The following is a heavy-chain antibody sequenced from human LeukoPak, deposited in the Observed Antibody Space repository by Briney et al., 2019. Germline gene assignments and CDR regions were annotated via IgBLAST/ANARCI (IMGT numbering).Heavy chain of an antibody. CDR3: ARLQWELGYNWFDP. CDR2: VHYSGST. D-gene: IGHD1-26*01. J-gene: IGHJ5*02. V-gene: IGHV4-59*08. CDR1: GGSFGDDF. Sequence: SETLSLTCSVSGGSFGDDFWTWMRQPPGKGLEWIGYVHYSGSTKYNPSLKSRVTISVDTSMNQFSLKLSSVTAADTAVYYCARLQWELGYNWFDPWGQGTLVTVSS.